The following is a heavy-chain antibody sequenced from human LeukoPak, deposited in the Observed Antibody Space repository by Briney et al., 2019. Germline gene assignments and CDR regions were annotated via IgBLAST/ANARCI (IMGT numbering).Heavy chain of an antibody. CDR1: GYTFTGYF. V-gene: IGHV1-2*02. J-gene: IGHJ4*02. CDR2: INPNSGGT. CDR3: ARGYYGDYLGGY. D-gene: IGHD4-17*01. Sequence: ASVKVSCKASGYTFTGYFIHWVRQAPGQGLEWMGWINPNSGGTNYAQKFQGRVTMTRDTSTSIAYMELRSLRSDDTAVYYCARGYYGDYLGGYWGQGTLVTVSS.